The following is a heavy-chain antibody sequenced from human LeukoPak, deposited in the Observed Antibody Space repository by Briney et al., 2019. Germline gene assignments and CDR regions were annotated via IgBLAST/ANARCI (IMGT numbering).Heavy chain of an antibody. Sequence: SETLSLNCTVSGGSISSYYWNWIRQPAGKGLEWIGHIYTSGSTNYNSSLKSRVTMSVDTSKNQFSVKLNSVIAADTAMYYCARGVYLGNGYYFDYWGQGTLVTVSS. CDR2: IYTSGST. CDR1: GGSISSYY. V-gene: IGHV4-4*07. CDR3: ARGVYLGNGYYFDY. D-gene: IGHD2-8*01. J-gene: IGHJ4*02.